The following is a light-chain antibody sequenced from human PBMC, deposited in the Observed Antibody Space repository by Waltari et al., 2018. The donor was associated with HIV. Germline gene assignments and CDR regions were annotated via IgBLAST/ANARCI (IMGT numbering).Light chain of an antibody. Sequence: QSALTQPPSASGSLGQSVTISCTGSRSDIGSSDSVSWFQQPPRSAPKLLLYEVTRRPSTVSDRFSGSRSGSTAFLTVAGLQPDDEATYFCSSYGDSLRVLFGGGTNVTVL. CDR2: EVT. J-gene: IGLJ3*02. CDR3: SSYGDSLRVL. CDR1: RSDIGSSDS. V-gene: IGLV2-8*01.